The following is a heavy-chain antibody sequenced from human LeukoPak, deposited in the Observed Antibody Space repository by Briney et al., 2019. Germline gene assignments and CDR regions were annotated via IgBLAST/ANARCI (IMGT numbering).Heavy chain of an antibody. CDR3: ARPGRDRYYYYMDV. CDR1: GGSFSSYY. D-gene: IGHD3-10*01. CDR2: IYYSGST. J-gene: IGHJ6*03. Sequence: PSETLSLTCAVYGGSFSSYYWGWIRQPPGKGLEWIGSIYYSGSTYYNPSLKSRVTISVDTSKNQFSLKLSSVTAADTAVYYCARPGRDRYYYYMDVWGKGTTVTVSS. V-gene: IGHV4-39*01.